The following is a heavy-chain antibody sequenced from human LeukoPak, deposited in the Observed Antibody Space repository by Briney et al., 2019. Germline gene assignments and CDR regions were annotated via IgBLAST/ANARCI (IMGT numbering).Heavy chain of an antibody. J-gene: IGHJ4*02. V-gene: IGHV3-48*01. Sequence: GGSLRLSCAASGFTFSRCSMNWVRQAPGKGLEWVSYVSSSSTIYYADSVKGRFTISRDNAKNSLFLQMNSLRAEDTAVYYCATYYDSSPFDYWGQGTLVTVSS. D-gene: IGHD3-22*01. CDR2: VSSSSTI. CDR1: GFTFSRCS. CDR3: ATYYDSSPFDY.